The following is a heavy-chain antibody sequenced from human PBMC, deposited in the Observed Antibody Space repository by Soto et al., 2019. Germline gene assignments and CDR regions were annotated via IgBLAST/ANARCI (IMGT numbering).Heavy chain of an antibody. CDR3: AKDRIAVAGGASDY. CDR2: ISGSGGST. V-gene: IGHV3-23*01. Sequence: EVQLLESGGGLVQPGGSLRLSCAASGFTFSSYAMSWVRQAPGKGLEWVSAISGSGGSTYYADSVKGRFTISRDNTKNTLYLQMTSLRAEDTAVYYRAKDRIAVAGGASDYWGQGTLVTVSS. J-gene: IGHJ4*02. CDR1: GFTFSSYA. D-gene: IGHD6-19*01.